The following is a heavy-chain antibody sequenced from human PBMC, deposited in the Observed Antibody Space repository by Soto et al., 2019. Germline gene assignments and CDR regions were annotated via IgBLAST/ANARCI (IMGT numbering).Heavy chain of an antibody. CDR2: IYYSGST. D-gene: IGHD3-22*01. Sequence: QVQLQESGPGLVKPSQTLSLTCTVSGGSISSGAYYWSWIRQHPGKGLEWIGYIYYSGSTYYKPSRKSRFTLSVDTSKNQLSLKRSSVTAANTAVYFCARVGCYDGSGYNAFNIWGPGSMVTVSS. V-gene: IGHV4-31*03. J-gene: IGHJ3*02. CDR1: GGSISSGAYY. CDR3: ARVGCYDGSGYNAFNI.